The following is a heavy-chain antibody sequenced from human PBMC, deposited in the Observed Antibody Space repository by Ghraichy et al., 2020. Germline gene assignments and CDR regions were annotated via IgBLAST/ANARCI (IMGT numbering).Heavy chain of an antibody. D-gene: IGHD3-22*01. V-gene: IGHV3-74*01. J-gene: IGHJ4*02. CDR2: INSDGSST. CDR3: ARGARLSYYYDSSGYYHFDY. Sequence: GESLNISCAASGFTFSSYWMHWVRQAPGKGLVWVSRINSDGSSTSYADSVKGRFTISRDNAKNTLYLQMNSLRAEDTAVYYCARGARLSYYYDSSGYYHFDYWGQGTLVTVSS. CDR1: GFTFSSYW.